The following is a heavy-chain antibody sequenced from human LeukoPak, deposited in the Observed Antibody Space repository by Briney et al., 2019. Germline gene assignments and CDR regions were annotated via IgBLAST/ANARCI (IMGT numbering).Heavy chain of an antibody. V-gene: IGHV3-9*01. Sequence: PGGSLRLSCAASGFTFDDYAMHWVRQAPGKGLEWVSGISWNSGSIGYADSVKGRFTISRDNAKNSLYLQMNSLRAEDTALYYCAKDRSDSSGYLPLDAFDIWGQGTMVTVSS. CDR1: GFTFDDYA. J-gene: IGHJ3*02. CDR3: AKDRSDSSGYLPLDAFDI. D-gene: IGHD3-22*01. CDR2: ISWNSGSI.